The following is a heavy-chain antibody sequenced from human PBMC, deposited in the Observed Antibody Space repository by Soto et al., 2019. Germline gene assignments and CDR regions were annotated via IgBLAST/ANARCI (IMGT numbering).Heavy chain of an antibody. D-gene: IGHD6-19*01. CDR1: GDSVSSNSSA. J-gene: IGHJ4*02. CDR2: TYYRSRWYS. CDR3: ARTNNGWIDY. V-gene: IGHV6-1*01. Sequence: SQTLSLTCAISGDSVSSNSSAWNWIRQSPSRGLEWLGRTYYRSRWYSTYAVSVKSRITIKPDTSKNQFSLQLSSVTPEDTAVNYGARTNNGWIDYWGQGTLVTVSS.